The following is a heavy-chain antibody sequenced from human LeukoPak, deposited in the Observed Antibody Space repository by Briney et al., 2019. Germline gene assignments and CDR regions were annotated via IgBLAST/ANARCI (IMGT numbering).Heavy chain of an antibody. CDR1: GATFNRYV. CDR2: IIPTLGTS. J-gene: IGHJ4*02. D-gene: IGHD3-16*02. CDR3: SGDGDPYDHVWGTYPPGMYYFDY. V-gene: IGHV1-69*13. Sequence: SVKVSCKASGATFNRYVISWVRQAPGQGLEWVGGIIPTLGTSSYAENFQGRVTITADESTSTVYMELSNLRSEDTAVYYCSGDGDPYDHVWGTYPPGMYYFDYWGQGTLVTVSS.